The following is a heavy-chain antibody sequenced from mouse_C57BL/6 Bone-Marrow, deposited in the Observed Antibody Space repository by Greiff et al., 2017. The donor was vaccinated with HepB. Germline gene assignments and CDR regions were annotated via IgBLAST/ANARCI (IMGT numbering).Heavy chain of an antibody. Sequence: QVHVKQSGAELVKPGASVKMSCKASGYTFTSYWITWVKQRPGQGLEWIGDIYPGSGSTNYNEKFKSKATLTVDTSSSTAYMQLSSLTSEDSAVYYCARVLLPPYFDYWGQGTTLTVSS. CDR2: IYPGSGST. CDR3: ARVLLPPYFDY. CDR1: GYTFTSYW. V-gene: IGHV1-55*01. D-gene: IGHD1-1*01. J-gene: IGHJ2*01.